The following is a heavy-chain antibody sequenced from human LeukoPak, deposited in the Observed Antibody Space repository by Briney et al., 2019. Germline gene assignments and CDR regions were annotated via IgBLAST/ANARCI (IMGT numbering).Heavy chain of an antibody. CDR1: GFTFSSYW. CDR2: ISGGGGST. V-gene: IGHV3-23*01. J-gene: IGHJ4*02. Sequence: PGGSLRLSCAASGFTFSSYWMSWVRQAPGKGLEWVSAISGGGGSTYYADSVKGRFTISRDNSKNTLYLQMNSLRAEDTAVYYCAKAKSGYSGYLFDYWGQGTLVTVSS. CDR3: AKAKSGYSGYLFDY. D-gene: IGHD5-12*01.